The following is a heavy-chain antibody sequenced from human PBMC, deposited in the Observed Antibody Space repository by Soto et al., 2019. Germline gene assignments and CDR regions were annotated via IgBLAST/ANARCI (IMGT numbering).Heavy chain of an antibody. J-gene: IGHJ6*02. CDR1: GYTFTSYA. V-gene: IGHV1-3*01. CDR3: ARCGVVVVPAAIDYYYGMDV. Sequence: ASVKVSCKASGYTFTSYAMHWVRQAPGQRLEWMGWINAGNGNTKYSQKFQGRVTITRDTSASTAYMELSSLRSDDTAVYYCARCGVVVVPAAIDYYYGMDVWGQGTTVTVSS. D-gene: IGHD2-2*02. CDR2: INAGNGNT.